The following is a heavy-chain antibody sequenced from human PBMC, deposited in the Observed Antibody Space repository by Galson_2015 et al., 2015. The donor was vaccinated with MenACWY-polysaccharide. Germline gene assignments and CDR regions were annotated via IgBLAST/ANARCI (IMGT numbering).Heavy chain of an antibody. CDR1: GFTFSSYD. V-gene: IGHV3-13*04. CDR2: IGTAGDT. Sequence: SLRLSCAASGFTFSSYDMHWVRQPTGKGLEWVSAIGTAGDTYYPGSVKGRFTISRENAKNSLYLQMNSLRAGDTAIYYCVRDSRGGIGYDPWGQGTLVTVAS. J-gene: IGHJ5*02. D-gene: IGHD5-12*01. CDR3: VRDSRGGIGYDP.